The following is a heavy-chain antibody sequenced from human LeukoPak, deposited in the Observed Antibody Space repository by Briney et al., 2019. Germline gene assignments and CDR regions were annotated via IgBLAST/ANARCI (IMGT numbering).Heavy chain of an antibody. CDR1: GGSISSYY. D-gene: IGHD6-19*01. J-gene: IGHJ4*02. CDR2: IYYSGST. Sequence: PSETLSLTCTVSGGSISSYYWSWIRQPPGKGLEWIGYIYYSGSTNYNPSLKSRVTISVDTSKNQSSLKLSSVTAADTAVYYCARHLAVADPFDYWGQGTLVTVSS. CDR3: ARHLAVADPFDY. V-gene: IGHV4-59*08.